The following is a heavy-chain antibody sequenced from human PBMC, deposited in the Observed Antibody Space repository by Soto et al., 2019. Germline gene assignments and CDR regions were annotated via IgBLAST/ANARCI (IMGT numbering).Heavy chain of an antibody. CDR3: AKDPSYYYDSSGYFRGGEIGYFDY. J-gene: IGHJ4*02. V-gene: IGHV3-30*18. D-gene: IGHD3-22*01. Sequence: GGSLRLSCAASGFTFSSYGMHWVRQAPGKGLEWVAVISYDGSNKYYADSVKGRFTISRDNSKNTLYLQMNSLRAEDTAVYYCAKDPSYYYDSSGYFRGGEIGYFDYWGQGTLVTSPQ. CDR1: GFTFSSYG. CDR2: ISYDGSNK.